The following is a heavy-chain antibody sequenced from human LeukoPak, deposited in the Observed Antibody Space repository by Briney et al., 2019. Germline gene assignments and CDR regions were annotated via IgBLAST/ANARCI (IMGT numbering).Heavy chain of an antibody. Sequence: ASVKVSCKASGYTFTSYAMHWVRQAPGQRLEWMGWINAGNGNTKYSQEFQGRVTMTRDMSTSTVYMELSSLRSEDTAVYYCARDWALLDAFDIWGQGTMVTVSS. J-gene: IGHJ3*02. V-gene: IGHV1-3*03. D-gene: IGHD3-16*01. CDR1: GYTFTSYA. CDR2: INAGNGNT. CDR3: ARDWALLDAFDI.